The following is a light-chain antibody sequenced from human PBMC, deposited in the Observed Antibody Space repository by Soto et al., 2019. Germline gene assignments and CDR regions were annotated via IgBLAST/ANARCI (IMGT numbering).Light chain of an antibody. CDR3: QQGYSTPWT. Sequence: DIQMTQSPSSLSASVGDRVTITCRASQSISSYLHWYQQKPGKAPKLLIYAASNLQTGVPSRFSASGSGTDFTLTLNSLQPEDFATYYCQQGYSTPWTFGQGTKGESK. CDR2: AAS. CDR1: QSISSY. J-gene: IGKJ1*01. V-gene: IGKV1-39*01.